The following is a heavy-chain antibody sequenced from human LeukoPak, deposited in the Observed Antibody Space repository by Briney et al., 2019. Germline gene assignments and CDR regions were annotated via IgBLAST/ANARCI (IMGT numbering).Heavy chain of an antibody. J-gene: IGHJ3*02. D-gene: IGHD1-26*01. CDR3: ARDRIVGPMESAFDI. Sequence: SVKVSCKASGATFTSKTISWVGQAPGQGLEWMGGIIPMYDIKDYAQKFEGRVTITADKSTSTAYMELSSLTSEDTAVYYCARDRIVGPMESAFDIWGQGTMVTVSP. CDR2: IIPMYDIK. CDR1: GATFTSKT. V-gene: IGHV1-69*17.